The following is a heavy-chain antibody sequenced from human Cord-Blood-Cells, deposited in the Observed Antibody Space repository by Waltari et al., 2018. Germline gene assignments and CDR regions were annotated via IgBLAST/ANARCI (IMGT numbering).Heavy chain of an antibody. CDR3: IAAAGQGSHNWFDP. Sequence: QVQLVQSGAEVKKPGASVKVSCKASGYTFTSYAINWVRRATGQGLEWMGWMNPNSGNTGYAQKFQGRVTMTRNTSISTAYMELSSLRSEDTAVYYCIAAAGQGSHNWFDPWGQGTLVTVSS. D-gene: IGHD6-13*01. J-gene: IGHJ5*02. CDR2: MNPNSGNT. CDR1: GYTFTSYA. V-gene: IGHV1-8*01.